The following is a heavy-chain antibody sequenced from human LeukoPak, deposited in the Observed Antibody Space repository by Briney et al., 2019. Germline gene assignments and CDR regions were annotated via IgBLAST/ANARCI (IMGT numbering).Heavy chain of an antibody. J-gene: IGHJ4*02. CDR2: INHSGST. CDR3: ARGSSWGSYDY. V-gene: IGHV4-34*01. D-gene: IGHD3-16*01. Sequence: SETLSLTCAVYGGSFSGYYWSWIRQPPGKGLEWIGEINHSGSTNYNPSLKSRFTISVDTSKDQFSLKLSSVTAADTAVYYCARGSSWGSYDYWGQGTLVTVSS. CDR1: GGSFSGYY.